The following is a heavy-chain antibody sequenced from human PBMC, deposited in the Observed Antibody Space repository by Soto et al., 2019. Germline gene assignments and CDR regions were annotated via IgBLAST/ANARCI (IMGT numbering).Heavy chain of an antibody. V-gene: IGHV1-69*01. CDR1: GGTFSSYA. J-gene: IGHJ6*02. Sequence: QVPLVQSGAEVKKPGSSVKVSCKASGGTFSSYAISWVRQAPGQGLEWMGGIIPIFGTANYAQKFQGRVTITADESTSTAYMELSSLRSEDTAVYYCARVWFGDSDYYYYGMDVWGQGTTVTVSS. CDR3: ARVWFGDSDYYYYGMDV. CDR2: IIPIFGTA. D-gene: IGHD3-10*01.